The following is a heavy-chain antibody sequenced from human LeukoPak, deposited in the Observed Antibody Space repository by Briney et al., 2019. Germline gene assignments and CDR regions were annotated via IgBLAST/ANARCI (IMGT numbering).Heavy chain of an antibody. J-gene: IGHJ5*02. CDR2: ISFDGRNK. CDR3: ARAVRYYYDSSGYYNNWFDP. Sequence: GGSLRLSCAASGFTFSSYAMHWVRHAPGKGLEWVAVISFDGRNKYYADSVKGRFIISRDNSKNTLYLQMNSLRAEDTAVYYCARAVRYYYDSSGYYNNWFDPWGQGTLVTVSS. V-gene: IGHV3-30-3*01. CDR1: GFTFSSYA. D-gene: IGHD3-22*01.